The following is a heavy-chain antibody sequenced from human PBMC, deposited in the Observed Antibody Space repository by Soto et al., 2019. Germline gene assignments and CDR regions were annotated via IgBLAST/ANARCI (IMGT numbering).Heavy chain of an antibody. V-gene: IGHV4-31*03. CDR2: IYYSGST. D-gene: IGHD2-2*01. J-gene: IGHJ4*02. CDR1: GGSISSGGYY. CDR3: ARDPGPYCRSTSCYHY. Sequence: QVQLQESGPGLVKPSQTLSLTCTVSGGSISSGGYYWSWIRQHPGKGLEWIGYIYYSGSTYYNPSLKSRVTLSEDTSKNQYSLKLSSVTAADTAVYYCARDPGPYCRSTSCYHYWGQGTLVTVSS.